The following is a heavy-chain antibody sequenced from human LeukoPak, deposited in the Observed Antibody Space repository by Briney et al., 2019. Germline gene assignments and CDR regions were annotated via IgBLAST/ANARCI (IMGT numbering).Heavy chain of an antibody. D-gene: IGHD2-15*01. CDR2: MYYSGST. Sequence: SQTLSLTCTVSGRSISSGDYYWSWIRQPPGKGLEWIGYMYYSGSTYYNPSLKSRVTISVGTSKNQFSLKLSSVIAADTAVYYCARVWGSDCSGGSCPTAFDIWGQGTMVTVSS. V-gene: IGHV4-30-4*01. CDR1: GRSISSGDYY. CDR3: ARVWGSDCSGGSCPTAFDI. J-gene: IGHJ3*02.